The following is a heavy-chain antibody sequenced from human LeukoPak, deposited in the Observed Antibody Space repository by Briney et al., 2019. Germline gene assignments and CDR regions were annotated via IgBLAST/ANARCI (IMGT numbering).Heavy chain of an antibody. Sequence: PSETLSLTCTVSGGSISSSSYYWGWIRQPPGKGLEWIGSIYYSGSTYYNPSLKSRVTISVDTSKNQFSLKLSSVTAADTAVYYCATPDYYDSSGYVDAFDIWGQGTMVTVPS. CDR1: GGSISSSSYY. D-gene: IGHD3-22*01. CDR2: IYYSGST. V-gene: IGHV4-39*01. J-gene: IGHJ3*02. CDR3: ATPDYYDSSGYVDAFDI.